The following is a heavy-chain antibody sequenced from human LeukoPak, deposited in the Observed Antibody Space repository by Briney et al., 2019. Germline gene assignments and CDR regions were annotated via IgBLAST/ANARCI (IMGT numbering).Heavy chain of an antibody. J-gene: IGHJ4*02. CDR1: GGSISSGGYS. Sequence: PSETLSLTCAVSGGSISSGGYSWSWIRQPPGKGLEWIGYIYHSGSTYYNPSLKSRVTISVDRSKNQFSLKLSSVTAADTAVYYCARMLHERSPDPYYFDYWGQGTLVTVSS. CDR3: ARMLHERSPDPYYFDY. CDR2: IYHSGST. D-gene: IGHD3-16*01. V-gene: IGHV4-30-2*01.